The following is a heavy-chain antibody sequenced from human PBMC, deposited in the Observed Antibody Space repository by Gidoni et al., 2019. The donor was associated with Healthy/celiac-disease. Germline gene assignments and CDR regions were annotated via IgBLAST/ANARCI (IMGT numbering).Heavy chain of an antibody. J-gene: IGHJ4*02. D-gene: IGHD1-26*01. Sequence: EVQLVESGGGLIQPGGSLRLSCASSGFTVSSNYMSWVPPAPGKGLAWGSVIYSGGSTYYADAVKGRFTISRENSKNTLYLQMNRLRGEDTAVYYCARDVSTLDYFDYWGQGTLVTVSS. CDR2: IYSGGST. CDR1: GFTVSSNY. V-gene: IGHV3-53*01. CDR3: ARDVSTLDYFDY.